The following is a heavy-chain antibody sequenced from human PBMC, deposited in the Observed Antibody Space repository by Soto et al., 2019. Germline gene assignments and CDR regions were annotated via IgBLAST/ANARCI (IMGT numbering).Heavy chain of an antibody. CDR1: GYTFTGHY. V-gene: IGHV1-2*02. CDR3: ARGHADFWSGYYYLYNWFDP. CDR2: INPNSGGT. J-gene: IGHJ5*02. D-gene: IGHD3-3*01. Sequence: GASVKVSCKASGYTFTGHYMHWVRQAPGQGLEWMGWINPNSGGTNYAQKFQGRVTMTRDTSISTAYMELSRLRSDDTAVYYCARGHADFWSGYYYLYNWFDPWGQGTLVTVSS.